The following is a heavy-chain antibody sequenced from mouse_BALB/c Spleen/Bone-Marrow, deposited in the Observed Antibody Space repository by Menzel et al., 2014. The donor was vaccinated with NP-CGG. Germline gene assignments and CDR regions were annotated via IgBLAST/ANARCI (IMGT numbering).Heavy chain of an antibody. CDR2: INPSNGRT. Sequence: VQLQESGAELVKPGASVKLSCKASGYTFTSYWMHWVKQRPGQGLEWIGEINPSNGRTNYNEKFKSKATLTVDKSSSTAYMQLSSLTSEDSAVYYCARRXXTVVXTDYWGQGTTLTVSS. CDR1: GYTFTSYW. CDR3: ARRXXTVVXTDY. J-gene: IGHJ2*01. V-gene: IGHV1S81*02. D-gene: IGHD1-1*01.